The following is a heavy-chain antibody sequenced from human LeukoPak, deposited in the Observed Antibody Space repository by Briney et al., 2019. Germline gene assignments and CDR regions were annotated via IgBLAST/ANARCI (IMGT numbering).Heavy chain of an antibody. D-gene: IGHD6-13*01. Sequence: GESLKITCKGSGYSFTSYWIGWVRQMPGKGLEWMGIIYPGDSDTRYSPSFQGQVTISADKSTSTAYLQWSSLKASDTAMYYCARSTPWQQLVEAWFDPWGQGTLVTVSS. CDR2: IYPGDSDT. V-gene: IGHV5-51*01. CDR3: ARSTPWQQLVEAWFDP. J-gene: IGHJ5*02. CDR1: GYSFTSYW.